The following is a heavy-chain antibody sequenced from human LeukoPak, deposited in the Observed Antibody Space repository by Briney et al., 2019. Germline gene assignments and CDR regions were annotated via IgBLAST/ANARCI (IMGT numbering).Heavy chain of an antibody. D-gene: IGHD3-10*01. CDR1: AFTFSSYW. CDR2: INRDGSST. J-gene: IGHJ4*02. CDR3: ARHLNYYLDY. Sequence: GGSLRLSCAASAFTFSSYWMHWFRLAPGKGLVWVSRINRDGSSTSYADSVKGRFTISRDNAKNTLYLQMNSLRAEDTAVYYCARHLNYYLDYWGQGTLVTVSS. V-gene: IGHV3-74*01.